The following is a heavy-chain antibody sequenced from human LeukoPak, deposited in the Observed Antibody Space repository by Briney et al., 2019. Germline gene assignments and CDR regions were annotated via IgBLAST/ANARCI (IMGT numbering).Heavy chain of an antibody. Sequence: PGGSLRLSCSASGFTFSSYSMHWVRQAPGKGLEYVSSISNNGGSTYYADSVKGRFAISRDNSKNTLYLQMNSLRAEDTAVYYCAKAPPAGQWLVFDYWGQGTLVTVSS. V-gene: IGHV3-64*04. D-gene: IGHD6-19*01. CDR1: GFTFSSYS. CDR2: ISNNGGST. J-gene: IGHJ4*02. CDR3: AKAPPAGQWLVFDY.